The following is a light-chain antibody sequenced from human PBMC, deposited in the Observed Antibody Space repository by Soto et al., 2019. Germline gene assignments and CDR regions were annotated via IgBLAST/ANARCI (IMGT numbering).Light chain of an antibody. CDR2: VGTGGIVG. CDR1: SGYSNYK. Sequence: QSVLTQPPSASASLGASVTLTCTLSSGYSNYKVDWYQQRPGKGPRFVMRVGTGGIVGSKGDGIPDRFSVLGSGLNRYLTIKNIQEEDESDYHCGADHGSGSNCVYRFGEGTKVTVL. J-gene: IGLJ3*02. CDR3: GADHGSGSNCVYR. V-gene: IGLV9-49*01.